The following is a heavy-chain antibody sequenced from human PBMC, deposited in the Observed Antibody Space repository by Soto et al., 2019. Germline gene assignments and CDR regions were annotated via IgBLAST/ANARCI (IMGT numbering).Heavy chain of an antibody. CDR2: IWYDGSNK. V-gene: IGHV3-33*01. J-gene: IGHJ4*01. Sequence: PGGSLRLSCAASGFTFSSYGMHWVRQAPGKGLEWVAVIWYDGSNKYYADSVKGRFTISRDNSKNTLYLQMNSLRAEDTAVYYCAGGEELEPTPFGCWGHGSLVGVCS. CDR1: GFTFSSYG. CDR3: AGGEELEPTPFGC. D-gene: IGHD1-1*01.